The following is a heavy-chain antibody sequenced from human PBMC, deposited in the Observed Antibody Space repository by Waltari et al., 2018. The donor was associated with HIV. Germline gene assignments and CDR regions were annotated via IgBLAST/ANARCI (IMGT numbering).Heavy chain of an antibody. CDR2: IWYDGSNK. CDR1: GFTFSSYG. J-gene: IGHJ6*02. CDR3: ARSTGYYDSRVASCMDV. Sequence: QVQLVESGGGVVQPGRSLRLSCAASGFTFSSYGMHWVRQAPGKGLEWVAVIWYDGSNKYYADSVKGRFTISRDNSKNTLYLQMNSLRAEDTAVYYCARSTGYYDSRVASCMDVWGQGTTVTVSS. D-gene: IGHD3-22*01. V-gene: IGHV3-33*01.